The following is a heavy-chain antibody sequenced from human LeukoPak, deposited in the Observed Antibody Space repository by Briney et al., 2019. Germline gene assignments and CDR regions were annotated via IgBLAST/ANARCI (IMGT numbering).Heavy chain of an antibody. Sequence: GGSLRLSCAASGFTFSSYSMNWVRQAPGKGLEWVSSISSSSSYIYYADSVKGRFTISRDNAKNSLYLQMNSLRAEDTAVYYCARLRVGYSSRWYDLDYWGQGTLVTVSS. CDR1: GFTFSSYS. CDR2: ISSSSSYI. CDR3: ARLRVGYSSRWYDLDY. V-gene: IGHV3-21*04. D-gene: IGHD6-13*01. J-gene: IGHJ4*02.